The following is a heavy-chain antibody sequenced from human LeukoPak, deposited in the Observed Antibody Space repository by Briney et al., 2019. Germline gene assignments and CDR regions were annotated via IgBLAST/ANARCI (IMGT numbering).Heavy chain of an antibody. J-gene: IGHJ6*04. Sequence: GASVKVSCKVSGYTLTELSMHWVRQAPGKGLEWMGGFDPEDGETIYAQKFQGRVTMTEDTSTDTAYMELSSLRSEDTAVYYCATLFCTVRGVIFPMDVWGKGTTVTVSS. CDR1: GYTLTELS. V-gene: IGHV1-24*01. D-gene: IGHD3-10*01. CDR3: ATLFCTVRGVIFPMDV. CDR2: FDPEDGET.